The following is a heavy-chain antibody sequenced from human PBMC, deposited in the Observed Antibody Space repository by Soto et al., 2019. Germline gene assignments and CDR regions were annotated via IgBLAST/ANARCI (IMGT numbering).Heavy chain of an antibody. J-gene: IGHJ4*02. CDR3: VRDAHRGGDFDY. D-gene: IGHD3-10*01. Sequence: EVQLVESGGGLVQPGGSLRLSCAASGFTFSSYWMVWVRQAPGKGLEWVANIKPDGSEKYYVDSVKGRFTISRDNARKARYRQMNSLRAEDTAVYYWVRDAHRGGDFDYWGQGTLVTVSS. V-gene: IGHV3-7*04. CDR1: GFTFSSYW. CDR2: IKPDGSEK.